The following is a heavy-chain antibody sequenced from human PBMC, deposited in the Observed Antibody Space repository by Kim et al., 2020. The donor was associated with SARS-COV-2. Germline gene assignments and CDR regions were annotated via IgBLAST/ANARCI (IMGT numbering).Heavy chain of an antibody. V-gene: IGHV3-7*03. D-gene: IGHD3-10*01. CDR1: GFIFSDYW. J-gene: IGHJ4*02. Sequence: GGSLRLSCAASGFIFSDYWMSWVRQAPGKGLEWVANIRPDGSQKSYGDSVKGRFTISRDNAQNSLYLQMNSLRAEDTAVYYCARDPVRVAYWGQGTLVAVSS. CDR2: IRPDGSQK. CDR3: ARDPVRVAY.